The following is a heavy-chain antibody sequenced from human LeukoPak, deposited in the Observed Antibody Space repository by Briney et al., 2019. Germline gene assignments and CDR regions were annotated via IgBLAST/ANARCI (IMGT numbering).Heavy chain of an antibody. V-gene: IGHV4-61*02. CDR2: IYTSGST. Sequence: SQTLSLTCTVSGGAISSGRYDWSWIRQPAGKELEWIGRIYTSGSTDYNPSLKSRVTISLDTSKNQCSLKLSSVTAADTAVYYCAREERFSYNWFDPWGQGTLVTVSS. J-gene: IGHJ5*02. D-gene: IGHD3-3*01. CDR1: GGAISSGRYD. CDR3: AREERFSYNWFDP.